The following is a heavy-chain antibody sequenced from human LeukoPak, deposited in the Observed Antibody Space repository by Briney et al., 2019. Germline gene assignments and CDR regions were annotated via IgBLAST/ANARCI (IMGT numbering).Heavy chain of an antibody. V-gene: IGHV3-7*03. CDR3: ARGGTRGYSPVDY. D-gene: IGHD5-18*01. J-gene: IGHJ4*02. Sequence: PGESLRLSCAASGFTFTSFWMNWVRQAPGKGLEWVANIKQDGSERNYVDSVKGRSTISRDNAKNSLFLQMNSLRVEDTAVYYCARGGTRGYSPVDYWGQGILVTVSS. CDR1: GFTFTSFW. CDR2: IKQDGSER.